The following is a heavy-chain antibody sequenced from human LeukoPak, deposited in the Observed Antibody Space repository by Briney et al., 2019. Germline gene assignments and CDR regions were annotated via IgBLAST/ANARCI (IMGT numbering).Heavy chain of an antibody. D-gene: IGHD6-6*01. CDR1: GFTFSSYE. J-gene: IGHJ6*02. V-gene: IGHV3-48*03. Sequence: GGSLRLSCAASGFTFSSYEMNWVRQAPGKGLEWVSYISSSGSTIYYADSVKGRFTISRDNAKHSLYLQMNSLRAEDTAVYYCARDWAGYSSSSRYYYYGMDVWGQGTTVTVYS. CDR2: ISSSGSTI. CDR3: ARDWAGYSSSSRYYYYGMDV.